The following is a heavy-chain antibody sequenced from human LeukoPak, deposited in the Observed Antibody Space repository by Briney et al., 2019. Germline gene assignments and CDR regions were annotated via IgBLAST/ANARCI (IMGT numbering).Heavy chain of an antibody. V-gene: IGHV3-64*01. D-gene: IGHD2-2*01. Sequence: GGSLRLSCAASGFPFSSYAMHWVREAPGKGLEYVSAISSNGGSTYYANSVKGRFTISRDNSKNTLYLQMGSLRAEDMAVYYCARPLGYCSSTSCFNNWCDPWGQGTLLTVS. CDR1: GFPFSSYA. J-gene: IGHJ5*02. CDR2: ISSNGGST. CDR3: ARPLGYCSSTSCFNNWCDP.